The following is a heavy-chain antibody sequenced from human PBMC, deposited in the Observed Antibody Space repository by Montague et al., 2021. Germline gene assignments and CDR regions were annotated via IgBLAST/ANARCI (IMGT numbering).Heavy chain of an antibody. D-gene: IGHD3-22*01. J-gene: IGHJ4*02. CDR1: GFPFSSYA. Sequence: SLRLSCAASGFPFSSYAMHWVRRAPGKGLEWVAVISYDGGNKYYADSVKGRFTISRDNFKNTLYVQMNSLRPEDTAVYYCARDQVGGSSGTVFDYRGQGTLVTVSS. CDR3: ARDQVGGSSGTVFDY. CDR2: ISYDGGNK. V-gene: IGHV3-30-3*01.